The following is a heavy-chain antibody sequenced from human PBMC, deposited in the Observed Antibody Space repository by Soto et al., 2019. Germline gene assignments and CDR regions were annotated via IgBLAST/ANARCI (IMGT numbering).Heavy chain of an antibody. V-gene: IGHV1-3*01. Sequence: GTSVEPSWEACGYAFTSYAMCWVRQAPGQRLEWMGWINAGNGNTKYSQKFQGRVTITRDTSASTAYMELNSLRAEDTAVYYCARGCSSASCYYYWGQGTLVTVSS. J-gene: IGHJ4*02. CDR3: ARGCSSASCYYY. CDR1: GYAFTSYA. D-gene: IGHD2-2*01. CDR2: INAGNGNT.